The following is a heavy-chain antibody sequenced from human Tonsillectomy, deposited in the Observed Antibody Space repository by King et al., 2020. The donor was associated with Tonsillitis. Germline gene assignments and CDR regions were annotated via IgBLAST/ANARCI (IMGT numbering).Heavy chain of an antibody. CDR2: IYPGDSDT. V-gene: IGHV5-51*01. CDR1: GYSFTSYW. D-gene: IGHD6-6*01. J-gene: IGHJ6*02. Sequence: QLVQSGAEVKKPGESLKISCKGSGYSFTSYWIGWVRQMPGKGLEWMGIIYPGDSDTRYSPSFQGQVTISADKSISTAYLQWSSLKASDTAMYYCARFLRDIAARPGVMDVWGQGTTVTVSS. CDR3: ARFLRDIAARPGVMDV.